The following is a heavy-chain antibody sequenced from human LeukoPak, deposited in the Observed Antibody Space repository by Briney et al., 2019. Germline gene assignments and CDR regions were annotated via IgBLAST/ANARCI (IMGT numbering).Heavy chain of an antibody. D-gene: IGHD4-17*01. J-gene: IGHJ4*02. CDR1: GFTFSSYW. CDR2: INSDGSST. CDR3: AKRGLRPVGYFDY. V-gene: IGHV3-74*01. Sequence: GGSLRLSCAASGFTFSSYWMHWVRQAPGKGLVWVSRINSDGSSTSYADSVKGRFTISRDNSKNTLYLQMNSLRAEDTAVYYCAKRGLRPVGYFDYWGQGTLVTVSS.